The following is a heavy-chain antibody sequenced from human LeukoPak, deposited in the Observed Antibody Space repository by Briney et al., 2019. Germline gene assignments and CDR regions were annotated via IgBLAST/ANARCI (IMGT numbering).Heavy chain of an antibody. V-gene: IGHV4-39*07. CDR1: GGSISSSSYY. Sequence: SETLSLTCTVSGGSISSSSYYWGWIRQPPGKGLEWIGSIYYSGSTYYNPSLKSRVTISVDTSKNQFSLRLSSVTAADTAVYYCARGGERRPPLLSYWGQGTLVTVSS. D-gene: IGHD1-1*01. J-gene: IGHJ4*02. CDR3: ARGGERRPPLLSY. CDR2: IYYSGST.